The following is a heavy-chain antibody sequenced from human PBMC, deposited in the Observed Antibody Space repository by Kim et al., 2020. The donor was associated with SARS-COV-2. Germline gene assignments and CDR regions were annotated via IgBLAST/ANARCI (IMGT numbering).Heavy chain of an antibody. CDR2: ISSNGGST. V-gene: IGHV3-64D*06. D-gene: IGHD3-22*01. CDR1: GFTFSSYA. CDR3: VKESRDILGYDSSGYYYFDY. Sequence: GGSLRLSCSASGFTFSSYAMHWVRQAPGKGLESVSAISSNGGSTYYADSVKGRFTISRDNSKNTLYLQMSSLRAEDTAVYYCVKESRDILGYDSSGYYYFDYWGQGTLVTVSS. J-gene: IGHJ4*02.